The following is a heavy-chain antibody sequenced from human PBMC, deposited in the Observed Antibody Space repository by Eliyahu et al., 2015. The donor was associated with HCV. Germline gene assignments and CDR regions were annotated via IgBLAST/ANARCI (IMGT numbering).Heavy chain of an antibody. J-gene: IGHJ5*02. Sequence: EVQLVESGGGLVKPGGSLRLSCSASGFRFSDYSMNWVRQAPGKGLEWVSSISSGSSCIYYADPVKGRFTVSRDNAKNSLYLQMNSLRAEDTAVYYCARGHTVICTGVNWSDPWGQGTLVTVSS. CDR3: ARGHTVICTGVNWSDP. V-gene: IGHV3-21*01. CDR1: GFRFSDYS. CDR2: ISSGSSCI. D-gene: IGHD1-14*01.